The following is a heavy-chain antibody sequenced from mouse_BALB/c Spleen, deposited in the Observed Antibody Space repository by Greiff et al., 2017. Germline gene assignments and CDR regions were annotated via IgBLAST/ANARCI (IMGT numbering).Heavy chain of an antibody. CDR2: INSNGGST. J-gene: IGHJ2*01. CDR3: ARGYYGYNY. V-gene: IGHV5-6-3*01. D-gene: IGHD1-2*01. CDR1: GFTFSSYG. Sequence: EVKLMESGGGLVQPGGSLKLSCAASGFTFSSYGMSWVRQTPDKRLELVATINSNGGSTYYPDSVKGRFTISRDNAKNTLYLQMSSLKSEDTAMYYCARGYYGYNYWGQGTTLTVSS.